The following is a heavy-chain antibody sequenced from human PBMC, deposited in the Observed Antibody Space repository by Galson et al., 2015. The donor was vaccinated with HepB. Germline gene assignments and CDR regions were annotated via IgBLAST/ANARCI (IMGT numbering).Heavy chain of an antibody. CDR2: INPNSGGT. CDR1: GYTFTGYY. Sequence: SCKASGYTFTGYYLHWVRQAPGQGLEWMGWINPNSGGTNYAQKFQGRVTMTRDTSISTAYMELSRLRSDDTAVYYCAREASVTNPDYWGQGTLVTVSS. J-gene: IGHJ4*02. CDR3: AREASVTNPDY. D-gene: IGHD4-17*01. V-gene: IGHV1-2*02.